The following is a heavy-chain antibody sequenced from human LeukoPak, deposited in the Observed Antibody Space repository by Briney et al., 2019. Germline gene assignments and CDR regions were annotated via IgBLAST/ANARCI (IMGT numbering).Heavy chain of an antibody. V-gene: IGHV4-59*11. Sequence: KTSETLSLTCTGSGCSISSHYWSWLRQPPGKGLEGIGYIYYSGSTNYNHSLNSRITISVDTSNSQFSLKLSSVTAADTAVYYCARDRQDCSSTSCYRADYYYMDVWGKGTTVTVSS. CDR2: IYYSGST. J-gene: IGHJ6*03. D-gene: IGHD2-2*02. CDR3: ARDRQDCSSTSCYRADYYYMDV. CDR1: GCSISSHY.